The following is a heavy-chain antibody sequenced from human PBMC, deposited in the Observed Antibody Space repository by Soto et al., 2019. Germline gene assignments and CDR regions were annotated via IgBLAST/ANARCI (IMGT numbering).Heavy chain of an antibody. V-gene: IGHV3-23*01. CDR2: ISGSGGST. CDR1: GCTFSSYA. D-gene: IGHD2-2*01. CDR3: AKDVPYCSSTSCYYYFDY. J-gene: IGHJ4*02. Sequence: GGSLRLSCAASGCTFSSYAMSWVRQAPGKGLEWVSAISGSGGSTYYADSVKGRCTISRDNSKNTLYLQMNSLRAEDTAVYYCAKDVPYCSSTSCYYYFDYWGQGTLVTVSS.